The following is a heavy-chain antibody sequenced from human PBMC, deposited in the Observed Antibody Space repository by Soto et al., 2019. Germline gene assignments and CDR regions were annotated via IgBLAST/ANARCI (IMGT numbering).Heavy chain of an antibody. J-gene: IGHJ4*02. CDR2: IYYSGST. Sequence: QVQLQESGPGLVKPSQTLSLTCTVSGGSISSGGYYWSWIRQHPGKGLEWIGYIYYSGSTYYNPYLKSRVTISVDTSKNQFSLKLSSVTAADTAVYYCARDRIRSGYHYFDYWGQGTLVTVSS. D-gene: IGHD3-22*01. V-gene: IGHV4-31*03. CDR3: ARDRIRSGYHYFDY. CDR1: GGSISSGGYY.